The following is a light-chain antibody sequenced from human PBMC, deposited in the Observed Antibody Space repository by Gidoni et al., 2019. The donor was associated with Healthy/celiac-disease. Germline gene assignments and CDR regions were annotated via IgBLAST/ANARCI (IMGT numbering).Light chain of an antibody. CDR3: QVWDSSSDHRDVV. J-gene: IGLJ2*01. CDR2: DDS. Sequence: SYVLTQPPSVSVAPGQTARITCGGNNIGSKSVHWYQQKPGQAPVLVVYDDSARPSGLPERFSGSNSGNTATLTISRVEAGDEADYYCQVWDSSSDHRDVVFGGGTKLTVL. CDR1: NIGSKS. V-gene: IGLV3-21*02.